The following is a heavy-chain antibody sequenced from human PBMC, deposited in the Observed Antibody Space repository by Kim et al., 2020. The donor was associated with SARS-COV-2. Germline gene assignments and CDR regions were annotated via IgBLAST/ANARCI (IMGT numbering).Heavy chain of an antibody. J-gene: IGHJ6*02. CDR3: ARVKSSGWSHYYGMDV. Sequence: SVKVSCKASGGTFSSYAISWVRQAPGQGLEWMGGIIPIFGTANYAQKFQGRVTITADESTSTAYMELSSLRSEDTAVYYCARVKSSGWSHYYGMDVWGQGTTVTVSS. CDR1: GGTFSSYA. CDR2: IIPIFGTA. V-gene: IGHV1-69*13. D-gene: IGHD6-19*01.